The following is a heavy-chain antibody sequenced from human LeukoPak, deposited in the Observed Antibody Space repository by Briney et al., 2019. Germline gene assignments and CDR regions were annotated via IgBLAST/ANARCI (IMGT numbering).Heavy chain of an antibody. CDR3: ARYYSSGWTDAFDI. CDR2: IYYSGST. J-gene: IGHJ3*02. V-gene: IGHV4-59*01. D-gene: IGHD6-19*01. Sequence: PSETLSLTCTVSGGSISSYYWSWIRQPPGKGLEWIGYIYYSGSTNYNPSLKSRVTISVDTSKNQFSLKLSSVTAADTAVYYCARYYSSGWTDAFDIWGQGTMVTVSS. CDR1: GGSISSYY.